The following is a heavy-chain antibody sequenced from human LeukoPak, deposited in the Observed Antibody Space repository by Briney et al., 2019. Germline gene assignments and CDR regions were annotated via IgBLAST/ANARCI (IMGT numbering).Heavy chain of an antibody. V-gene: IGHV3-30*18. Sequence: GGSLRLSCAASGFTFSSYDMHWVRQAPGKGLEWVARISDDGTDKYYVDSLKGRVSISRDNSKNTLYLQMNSLRAEDTAVYYCAKTSVGGGRIIGSGYFDNWGQGTLVTVSS. CDR3: AKTSVGGGRIIGSGYFDN. J-gene: IGHJ4*02. CDR2: ISDDGTDK. CDR1: GFTFSSYD. D-gene: IGHD2-15*01.